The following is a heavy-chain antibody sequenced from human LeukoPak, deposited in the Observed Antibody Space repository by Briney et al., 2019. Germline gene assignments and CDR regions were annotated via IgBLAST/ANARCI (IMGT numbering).Heavy chain of an antibody. CDR3: ARGWRDLPASGPNWFDP. CDR1: GGSFSGYY. Sequence: PSETLSLTCAVYGGSFSGYYWSWIRQLPGKGLEWIGEINHSGSTNYNPSLKSRVTISVDTSKNQFSLKLSSVTAADTAVYYCARGWRDLPASGPNWFDPWGQGTLVTVSS. V-gene: IGHV4-34*01. CDR2: INHSGST. J-gene: IGHJ5*02. D-gene: IGHD2-2*01.